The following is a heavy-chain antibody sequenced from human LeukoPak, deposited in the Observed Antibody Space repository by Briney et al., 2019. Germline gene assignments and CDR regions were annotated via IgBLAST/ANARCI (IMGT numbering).Heavy chain of an antibody. Sequence: SETLSLTCAVYGGSFSGYYWSWIRQPPGKGLEWIGEINHSGSTNYNLSLKSRVTISVDTSKNQFSLKLSSVTAADTAVYYCARSSGSLRWFDPWGQGTLVTVSS. CDR2: INHSGST. V-gene: IGHV4-34*01. CDR1: GGSFSGYY. D-gene: IGHD3-10*01. J-gene: IGHJ5*02. CDR3: ARSSGSLRWFDP.